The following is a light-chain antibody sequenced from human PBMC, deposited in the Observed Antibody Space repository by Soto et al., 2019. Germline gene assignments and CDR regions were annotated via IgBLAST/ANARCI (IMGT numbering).Light chain of an antibody. Sequence: EIVMTHSPVTLSVSPGERATLSCRASQSVRSNLAWYQQKPGQAPRLVIYGASTRATGIPARFSGSGSGTEFTLTISSLQSEDFAVYYCQQYNNWPYTFGQGTRLEIK. CDR3: QQYNNWPYT. CDR1: QSVRSN. V-gene: IGKV3-15*01. CDR2: GAS. J-gene: IGKJ5*01.